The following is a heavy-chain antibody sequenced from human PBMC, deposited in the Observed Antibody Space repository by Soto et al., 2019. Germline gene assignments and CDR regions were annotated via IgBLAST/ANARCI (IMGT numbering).Heavy chain of an antibody. CDR3: ARVYNWNYSL. Sequence: PSETLSLTCTVSGGSISSGGYYWSWIRQHPGKGLERIGYIYYSGSTYYNPSLKSRVTISVDTSKNQFSLKLSSVTAAGTAVYYCARVYNWNYSLWGQGTLVTVSS. CDR1: GGSISSGGYY. D-gene: IGHD1-1*01. CDR2: IYYSGST. V-gene: IGHV4-31*03. J-gene: IGHJ4*02.